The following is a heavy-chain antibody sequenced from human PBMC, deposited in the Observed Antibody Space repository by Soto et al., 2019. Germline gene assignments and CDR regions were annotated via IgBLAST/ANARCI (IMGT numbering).Heavy chain of an antibody. CDR3: ASRIEGYSYVYGMDV. CDR1: GYTFTSYY. Sequence: ASVKVSCKASGYTFTSYYMHWVRQAPGQGLEWMGIINPSGGSTSYAQKFQGRVTMTRDTSTSTVYMELSSLRSEDTAVYYCASRIEGYSYVYGMDVWGQGTTVTVSS. D-gene: IGHD5-18*01. CDR2: INPSGGST. J-gene: IGHJ6*02. V-gene: IGHV1-46*01.